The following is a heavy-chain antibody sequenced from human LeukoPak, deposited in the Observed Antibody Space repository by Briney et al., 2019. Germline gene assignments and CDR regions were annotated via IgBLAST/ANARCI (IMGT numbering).Heavy chain of an antibody. Sequence: GGSLRHSCAASGFTFSRYDMSWLRQAPGKGLEWVSAIGSGGTTYYADSVKGRFTISRDNSKNTLFLQMNSLRAEDTAVYYCAKEVRSGYYFCSSGQGTLVTVSS. D-gene: IGHD4/OR15-4a*01. J-gene: IGHJ4*02. CDR3: AKEVRSGYYFCS. CDR2: IGSGGTT. CDR1: GFTFSRYD. V-gene: IGHV3-23*01.